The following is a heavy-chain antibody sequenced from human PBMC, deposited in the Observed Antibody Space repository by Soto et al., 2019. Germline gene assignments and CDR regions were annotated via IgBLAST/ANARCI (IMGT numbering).Heavy chain of an antibody. V-gene: IGHV4-4*02. J-gene: IGHJ6*02. D-gene: IGHD6-25*01. CDR2: IYHSGST. Sequence: QVQLQESGPGLVKPSGTLSLTCAVSGGSISSSNCWSWVRQPPGKGLERIGEIYHSGSTNYNPPPNGRVTIPVAQSKHQFSLKLSSVTAADTAVYFCARVAARFYFGMDVWGQGTTVTVSS. CDR3: ARVAARFYFGMDV. CDR1: GGSISSSNC.